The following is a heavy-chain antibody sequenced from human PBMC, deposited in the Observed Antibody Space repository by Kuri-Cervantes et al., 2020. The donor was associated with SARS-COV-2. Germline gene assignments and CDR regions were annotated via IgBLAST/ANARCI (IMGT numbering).Heavy chain of an antibody. J-gene: IGHJ4*02. CDR3: ARALHTAMVKKLDY. CDR2: ISYDGSNK. V-gene: IGHV3-30-3*01. CDR1: GFTFSSYA. Sequence: GGSLRLSCAASGFTFSSYAMHWVHQAPGKGLEWVAVISYDGSNKYYADSVKGRFTISRDNSKNTLYLQMNSLRAEDTAVYYCARALHTAMVKKLDYWGQGTLVTVSS. D-gene: IGHD5-18*01.